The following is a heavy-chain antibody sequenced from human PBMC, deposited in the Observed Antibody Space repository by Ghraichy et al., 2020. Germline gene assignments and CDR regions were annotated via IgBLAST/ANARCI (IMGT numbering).Heavy chain of an antibody. CDR1: GGSLSGYY. CDR2: INHRGST. Sequence: SETLSLTCAVNGGSLSGYYWSWIRQSPGKGLEWIGEINHRGSTKNNPSLKSRVSISVDTSKNQFSLKLTSVVAADTAVYYCARERELRYFDWPGDAFDIWGQGTMVTVYS. D-gene: IGHD3-9*01. CDR3: ARERELRYFDWPGDAFDI. J-gene: IGHJ3*02. V-gene: IGHV4-34*01.